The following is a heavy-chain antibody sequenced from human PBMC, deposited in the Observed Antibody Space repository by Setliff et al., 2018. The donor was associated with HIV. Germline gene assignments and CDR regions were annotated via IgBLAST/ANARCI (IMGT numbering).Heavy chain of an antibody. CDR3: VRQGAVTGHGFDS. J-gene: IGHJ4*02. V-gene: IGHV4-39*01. Sequence: SETLSLTCTVSGVSTSSSSYYWGWIRQPPGKGLDWIGYVYYSGSTYYSPSLKSRLTISVDTSKNHFSLRLSSVTAADTAVYYCVRQGAVTGHGFDSWGPGALVTVSS. D-gene: IGHD6-19*01. CDR1: GVSTSSSSYY. CDR2: VYYSGST.